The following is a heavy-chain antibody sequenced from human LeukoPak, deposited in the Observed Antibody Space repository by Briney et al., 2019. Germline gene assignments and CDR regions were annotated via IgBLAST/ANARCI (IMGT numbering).Heavy chain of an antibody. CDR1: GFTLDDYA. CDR3: AKAHATMVRAYYFDY. D-gene: IGHD3-10*01. CDR2: ISWNSGSI. J-gene: IGHJ4*02. V-gene: IGHV3-9*01. Sequence: PGGSLRLSCAASGFTLDDYAMHWVRQAPGKGLEWVSGISWNSGSIGYADSVKGRFTISRDNAKNSLYLQMNSLRAEDTALYYCAKAHATMVRAYYFDYWGQGTLVTVSS.